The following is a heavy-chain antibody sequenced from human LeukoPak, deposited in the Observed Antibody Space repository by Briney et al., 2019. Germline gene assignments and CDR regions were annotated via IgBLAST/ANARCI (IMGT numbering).Heavy chain of an antibody. V-gene: IGHV3-23*01. CDR2: IRGSGGTT. Sequence: GGSLRLSCAASGFTFSSYAMSWVRQAPGKGLEWVSAIRGSGGTTFYADSVKGRFTVSRDNSKNTLYLQMNSLRAEDTAVYYCARERVDSSGYYYPTWAQTDWGQGTLVTVSS. J-gene: IGHJ4*02. D-gene: IGHD3-22*01. CDR3: ARERVDSSGYYYPTWAQTD. CDR1: GFTFSSYA.